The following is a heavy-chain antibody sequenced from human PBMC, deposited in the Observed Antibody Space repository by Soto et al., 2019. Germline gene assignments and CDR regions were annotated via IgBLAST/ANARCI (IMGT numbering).Heavy chain of an antibody. V-gene: IGHV3-15*01. D-gene: IGHD3-3*01. J-gene: IGHJ6*03. CDR1: GFTFSNAW. CDR2: IKSKTDGGTT. Sequence: GGSLRLACAASGFTFSNAWMSWVRQAPGKGLEWVGRIKSKTDGGTTDYAAPVKGRFTISRDDSKNTLYLQMNSPKTEDTAVYYCTTAPYYDFWSGYYLSGGPYYYYYMDVWGKGTTVTVSS. CDR3: TTAPYYDFWSGYYLSGGPYYYYYMDV.